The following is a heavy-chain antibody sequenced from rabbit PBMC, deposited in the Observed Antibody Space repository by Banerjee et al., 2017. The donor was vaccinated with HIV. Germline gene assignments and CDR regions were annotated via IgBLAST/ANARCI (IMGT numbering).Heavy chain of an antibody. D-gene: IGHD4-2*01. CDR3: ARDRHADSLDFAL. CDR2: IGAAST. J-gene: IGHJ6*01. CDR1: GFSFGGDYY. V-gene: IGHV1S45*01. Sequence: QEHLEESGGDLVKPEGSLTLTCTASGFSFGGDYYMCWVRQAPGKGLEWIACIGAASTYYATWAKGRFTISKTSSTTVTLQMTSLTAADTATYFCARDRHADSLDFALWGPGTLVTVS.